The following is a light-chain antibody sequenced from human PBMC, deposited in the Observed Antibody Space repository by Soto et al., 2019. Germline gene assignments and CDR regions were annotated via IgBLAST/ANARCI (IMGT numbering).Light chain of an antibody. CDR3: SSYTRRSTYV. CDR2: DVS. CDR1: SSDVGSYNV. J-gene: IGLJ1*01. V-gene: IGLV2-14*03. Sequence: QSVLTQPASLCGSPGQSITIPCSGTSSDVGSYNVVSWYQQHPGKAPKLVIYDVSNRPSGVSPRFSGAKSGNTASLTIAGLQAEDEADYYCSSYTRRSTYVFGTGTKVTVL.